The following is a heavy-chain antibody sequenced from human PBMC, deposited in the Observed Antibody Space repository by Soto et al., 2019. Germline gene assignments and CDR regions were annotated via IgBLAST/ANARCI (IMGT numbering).Heavy chain of an antibody. Sequence: QVQLVESGGGVVQPGRSLRLSCAASGFTFSSYGMHWVRQAPGTGLEWVAVISYDGSNKDYADSVKGRFTISRDNSKNTLYLQMNRLRAEDTAVYYCAKARGYDILGAFDIWGQGTMVTVSS. CDR2: ISYDGSNK. J-gene: IGHJ3*02. CDR1: GFTFSSYG. V-gene: IGHV3-30*18. CDR3: AKARGYDILGAFDI. D-gene: IGHD3-9*01.